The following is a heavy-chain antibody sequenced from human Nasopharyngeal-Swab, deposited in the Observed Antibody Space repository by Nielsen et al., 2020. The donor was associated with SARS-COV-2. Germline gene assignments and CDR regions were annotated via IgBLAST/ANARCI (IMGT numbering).Heavy chain of an antibody. V-gene: IGHV4-59*12. CDR3: ARDLMGPYDYVWGTYRLNAFDI. Sequence: SETLSLTCTVSGGSMRSYYWNWIRQPPGKGLEWIGYIYYSGSTNYNPSLKSRVTISVDTSENQFSLKLTSVTAADTAVYYCARDLMGPYDYVWGTYRLNAFDIWGQGTMVTVSS. CDR2: IYYSGST. D-gene: IGHD3-16*02. CDR1: GGSMRSYY. J-gene: IGHJ3*02.